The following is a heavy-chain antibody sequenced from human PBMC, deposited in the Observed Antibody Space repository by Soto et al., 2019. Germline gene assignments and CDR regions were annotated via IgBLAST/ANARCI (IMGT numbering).Heavy chain of an antibody. J-gene: IGHJ3*02. CDR3: AKDIVATIWNAFDI. CDR2: ISWNSGSI. D-gene: IGHD5-12*01. CDR1: GFTFDDYA. Sequence: GGSLRLSCAASGFTFDDYAMHWVRQAPGKGLEWVSGISWNSGSIGYADSVKGRFTISRDNAKNSLYLQMNSLRAEDTALYYCAKDIVATIWNAFDIWGQGTMVTVSS. V-gene: IGHV3-9*01.